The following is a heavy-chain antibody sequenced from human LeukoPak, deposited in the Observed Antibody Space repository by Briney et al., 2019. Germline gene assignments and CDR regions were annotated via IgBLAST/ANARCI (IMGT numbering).Heavy chain of an antibody. V-gene: IGHV4-59*01. CDR3: ASLRERSYYARGFDY. Sequence: SETLSLTCTVSGGSISSYYWSWIRQPPGKGLEYIGYIYYSGSTNYNPSLKSRVTISVDTSKNQFSLKLSSVTAADTAVYHCASLRERSYYARGFDYWGRGTLVTVSS. CDR1: GGSISSYY. D-gene: IGHD1-26*01. J-gene: IGHJ4*02. CDR2: IYYSGST.